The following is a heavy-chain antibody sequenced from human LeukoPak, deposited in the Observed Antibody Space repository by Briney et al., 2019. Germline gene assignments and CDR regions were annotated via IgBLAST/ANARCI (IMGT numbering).Heavy chain of an antibody. J-gene: IGHJ3*02. CDR1: GFPFRTYA. D-gene: IGHD3-22*01. CDR3: VRPLFYDSTNDAFDM. CDR2: ISSNGGST. V-gene: IGHV3-64D*08. Sequence: GGSLRLFCSASGFPFRTYAMLCVRQATGKGLEYVSFISSNGGSTFYAESVNGRFSISRDNSKNTLYLQMSSLRAEDTAVYYFVRPLFYDSTNDAFDMWGQGTWVTVSS.